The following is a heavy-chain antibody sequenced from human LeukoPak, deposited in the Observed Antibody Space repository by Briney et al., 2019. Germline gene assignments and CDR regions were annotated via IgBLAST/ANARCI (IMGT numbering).Heavy chain of an antibody. D-gene: IGHD4-17*01. CDR2: INHSGST. CDR3: ASHTTEGPLDY. V-gene: IGHV4-34*01. Sequence: SETLSLTCAVYGGSFSNYYWNWIRQPPGKGLEWIGEINHSGSTNYNPSLKSRVTISVDTSKYQFSLKLSSVTAADTAVYYCASHTTEGPLDYWGQGTLVTVSS. CDR1: GGSFSNYY. J-gene: IGHJ4*02.